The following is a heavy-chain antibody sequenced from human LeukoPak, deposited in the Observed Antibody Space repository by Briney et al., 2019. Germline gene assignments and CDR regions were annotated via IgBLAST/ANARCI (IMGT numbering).Heavy chain of an antibody. CDR3: ARETPRRGETRDGYR. Sequence: GGSLRLSCAASGVTFSSSWMSWVRQAPGKGLEWVANIKEDGSETYYADSVKGRFTISRDNPKNLLFLQINSLRVEDTAVYYCARETPRRGETRDGYRWGQGTQVTVSS. CDR2: IKEDGSET. V-gene: IGHV3-7*01. CDR1: GVTFSSSW. D-gene: IGHD5-24*01. J-gene: IGHJ4*02.